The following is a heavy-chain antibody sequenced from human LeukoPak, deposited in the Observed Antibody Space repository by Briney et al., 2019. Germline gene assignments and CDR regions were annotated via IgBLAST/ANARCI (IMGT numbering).Heavy chain of an antibody. J-gene: IGHJ4*02. V-gene: IGHV3-21*01. CDR3: ARSGHYDFWSGYSLHYFDY. D-gene: IGHD3-3*01. CDR2: ISSSSSYI. Sequence: GGSLRLPCAASGFTFSSYSMNWVRQAPGKGLEWVSSISSSSSYIYYADSVKGRFTISRDNAKNSLYLQMNSLRAEDTAVYHCARSGHYDFWSGYSLHYFDYWGQGTLVTVSS. CDR1: GFTFSSYS.